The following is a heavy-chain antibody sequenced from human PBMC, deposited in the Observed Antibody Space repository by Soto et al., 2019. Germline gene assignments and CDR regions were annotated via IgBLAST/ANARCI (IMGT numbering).Heavy chain of an antibody. D-gene: IGHD1-1*01. CDR1: GGTFSSYT. Sequence: SVKVSCKASGGTFSSYTIAWVRQAPGQGPEWMGGIIPIFGTATYAQRFQGRITITADESTSTVYMELRSLTSEGTAVYYCAREGAGMAATFDPWGQGILVTVSS. CDR3: AREGAGMAATFDP. V-gene: IGHV1-69*13. J-gene: IGHJ5*02. CDR2: IIPIFGTA.